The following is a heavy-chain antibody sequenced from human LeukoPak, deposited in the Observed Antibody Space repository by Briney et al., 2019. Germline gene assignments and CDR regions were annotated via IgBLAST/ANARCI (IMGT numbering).Heavy chain of an antibody. CDR1: GFTVRSKY. CDR2: ILTGDNT. D-gene: IGHD3-9*01. CDR3: ATELRYVGGYFDY. Sequence: GGSLRLSCAASGFTVRSKYMSWVRQAPGKGPEWVSVILTGDNTYYSDSARGLFTISRDHSRNTLYLQMNNLRAEDTAVYYCATELRYVGGYFDYWGQGTLVTVSS. J-gene: IGHJ4*02. V-gene: IGHV3-53*01.